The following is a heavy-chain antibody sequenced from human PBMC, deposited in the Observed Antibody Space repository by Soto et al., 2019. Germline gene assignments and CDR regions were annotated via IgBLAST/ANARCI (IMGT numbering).Heavy chain of an antibody. CDR2: LGTIGA. V-gene: IGHV3-23*01. CDR1: GFTFSAHA. Sequence: EVQLLESGGGLVQPGGCLRLCCVGSGFTFSAHAITWVRQAPGKGLEWVSTLGTIGAFYADSVKGRFTISRDNSKNTVNLQMNSLRGEDTAIYYCARDLTTHDYWGQGTVVTVSS. CDR3: ARDLTTHDY. J-gene: IGHJ4*02.